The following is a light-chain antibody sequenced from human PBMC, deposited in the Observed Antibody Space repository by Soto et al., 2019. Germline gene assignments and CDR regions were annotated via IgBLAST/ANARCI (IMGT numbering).Light chain of an antibody. V-gene: IGLV1-40*01. CDR3: QSYDSSLSGGV. CDR1: SSNIGAGYD. J-gene: IGLJ3*02. Sequence: QSVLTQPPSVSGAPGQRVTISCTGTSSNIGAGYDVHWYQQLPGTAPKLLIYDNSNRPSGVPDRFSGSKSGTSASLAITGLEAEDAADYYCQSYDSSLSGGVFGGGTKLTVL. CDR2: DNS.